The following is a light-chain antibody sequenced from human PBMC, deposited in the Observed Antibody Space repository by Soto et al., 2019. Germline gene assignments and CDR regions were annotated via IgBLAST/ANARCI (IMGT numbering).Light chain of an antibody. CDR3: QQYDSSPLP. J-gene: IGKJ4*01. CDR1: QSVSSSY. V-gene: IGKV3-20*01. Sequence: EIVLTQSPGTLSLSPGERATLSCRASQSVSSSYLAWYQQKPGQAPRLRIHGASSRATGIPDRFSGSGSGTDFTLTISRLEPEDFAVYYCQQYDSSPLPVGGGTNVEIK. CDR2: GAS.